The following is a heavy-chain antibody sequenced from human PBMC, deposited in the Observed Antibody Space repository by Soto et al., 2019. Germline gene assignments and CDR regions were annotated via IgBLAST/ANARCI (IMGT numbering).Heavy chain of an antibody. CDR2: IKSKTDGGTT. J-gene: IGHJ2*01. V-gene: IGHV3-15*07. D-gene: IGHD4-17*01. Sequence: EVQLVESGGGLVKPGGSLRLSCAASGFTFSNAWMNWVRQAPGKGLEWVGRIKSKTDGGTTDYAAPVKGRFTISRHDSKNTLYLQMNSLKTEDTAVYYCTTDPMDYGDYDYWYFDLWGRGTLVTVSS. CDR1: GFTFSNAW. CDR3: TTDPMDYGDYDYWYFDL.